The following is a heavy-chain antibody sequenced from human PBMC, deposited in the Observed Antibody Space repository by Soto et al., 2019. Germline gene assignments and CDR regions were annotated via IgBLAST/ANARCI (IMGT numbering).Heavy chain of an antibody. V-gene: IGHV1-2*02. CDR2: INSNSGAT. CDR1: GCTFSSYA. CDR3: VTSAGYSGSYYFDY. D-gene: IGHD6-13*01. Sequence: ASVKVSCKASGCTFSSYAISWVRQAPGQGLEWMGWINSNSGATKYAQKFQGRVTMTRDTSISTAFMELSRLRSDDTAVYYCVTSAGYSGSYYFDYWGQGTPVTVSS. J-gene: IGHJ4*02.